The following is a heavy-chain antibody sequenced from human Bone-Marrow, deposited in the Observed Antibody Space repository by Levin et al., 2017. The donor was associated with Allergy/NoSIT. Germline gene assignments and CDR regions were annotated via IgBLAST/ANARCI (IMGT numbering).Heavy chain of an antibody. CDR1: GFTFSNYA. CDR2: ISGSGDNT. CDR3: AKGAISSARVNWFDS. V-gene: IGHV3-23*01. J-gene: IGHJ5*01. D-gene: IGHD3-3*02. Sequence: GGSLRLSCAASGFTFSNYAMSWIRQAPGKGLEWVSPISGSGDNTYYADSVNGRFTISRDNSKNTLYLQMNSLRAEDTAVYYCAKGAISSARVNWFDSWGPGTLVTVSS.